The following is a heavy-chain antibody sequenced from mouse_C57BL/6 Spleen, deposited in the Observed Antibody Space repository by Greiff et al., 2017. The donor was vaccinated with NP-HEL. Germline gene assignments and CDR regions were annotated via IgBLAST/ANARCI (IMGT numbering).Heavy chain of an antibody. D-gene: IGHD2-2*01. CDR2: IYPGSGST. V-gene: IGHV1-55*01. CDR3: ARGGSTMVPYYFDY. Sequence: QVQLKEPGAELVKPGASVKMSCKASGYTFTSYWITWVKQRPGQGLEWIGDIYPGSGSTNYNEKFKSKATLTVDTSSSTAYMQLSSLTSEDSAVYYCARGGSTMVPYYFDYWGQGTTLTVSS. CDR1: GYTFTSYW. J-gene: IGHJ2*01.